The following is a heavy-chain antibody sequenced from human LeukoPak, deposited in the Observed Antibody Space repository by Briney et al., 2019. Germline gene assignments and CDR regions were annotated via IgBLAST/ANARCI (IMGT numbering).Heavy chain of an antibody. D-gene: IGHD5-12*01. J-gene: IGHJ6*02. CDR1: GFTFSSYG. CDR2: IRYDGSNK. V-gene: IGHV3-30*02. Sequence: PGGSLRLSCAASGFTFSSYGMHWVRQAPGKGLEWVAFIRYDGSNKYYADSVKGRFTMSRDNSKNTLYLQMNSLRAEDTAVYYCAKAPWHYYYYYGMDVWGQGTTVTVSS. CDR3: AKAPWHYYYYYGMDV.